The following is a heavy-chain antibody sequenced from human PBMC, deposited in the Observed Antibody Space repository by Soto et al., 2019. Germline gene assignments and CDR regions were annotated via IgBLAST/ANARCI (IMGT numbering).Heavy chain of an antibody. CDR3: AHKSLGDYVVWAFDI. CDR1: GFSLTKTGVG. J-gene: IGHJ3*02. V-gene: IGHV2-5*02. CDR2: VYWDDEK. D-gene: IGHD4-17*01. Sequence: QITLKESGPTLVKPTQTLTLTCTFSGFSLTKTGVGMGWLRQPPGKALEWLALVYWDDEKRYSPSLKSRLTNPTDTSKNQVVLTMTHMDPVDTATYYCAHKSLGDYVVWAFDIWGQGTLVTVSS.